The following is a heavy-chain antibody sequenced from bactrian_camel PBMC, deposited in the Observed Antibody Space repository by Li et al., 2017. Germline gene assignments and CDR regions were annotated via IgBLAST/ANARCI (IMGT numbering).Heavy chain of an antibody. CDR2: IDRDGII. J-gene: IGHJ4*01. D-gene: IGHD2*01. Sequence: HVQLVESGGGSVQAGGSLTLSCVASRYTISSGCMTWFRQGLGKEREGVANIDRDGIIRYADFVKGRFTISRDNAKNTLYLQMDGLRPEDTGMYYCAADFESAHRRSQWGCMSYRFGQGTQVTVS. V-gene: IGHV3S26*01. CDR1: RYTISSGC.